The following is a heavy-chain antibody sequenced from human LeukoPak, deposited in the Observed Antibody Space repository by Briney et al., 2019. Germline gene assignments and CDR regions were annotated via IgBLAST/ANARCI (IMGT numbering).Heavy chain of an antibody. CDR3: ATVVAQTHAFDF. J-gene: IGHJ3*01. CDR1: GYTFTNSW. D-gene: IGHD2-21*01. V-gene: IGHV5-51*01. CDR2: IYPGDSDT. Sequence: GESLKISCKGSGYTFTNSWFVWVRQMPGKGLEWMGIIYPGDSDTRYSPSFQGQVTISADKSISTAYVQWSSLKASDSAIYYCATVVAQTHAFDFWGQGTMVTVSS.